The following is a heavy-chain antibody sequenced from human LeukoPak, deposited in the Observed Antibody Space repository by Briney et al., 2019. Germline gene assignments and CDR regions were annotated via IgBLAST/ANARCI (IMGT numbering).Heavy chain of an antibody. CDR3: ATYSGSYYGY. CDR1: GFTFSSYG. J-gene: IGHJ4*02. V-gene: IGHV3-23*01. D-gene: IGHD1-26*01. CDR2: ISRSGGST. Sequence: KPGGSLRLSCAASGFTFSSYGMNWVRQAPGKGLEWVSRISRSGGSTYYADSVKGRFTISRDNSKNTLYLQMNSLRVEDTAIYYCATYSGSYYGYRGQGTLVTVSS.